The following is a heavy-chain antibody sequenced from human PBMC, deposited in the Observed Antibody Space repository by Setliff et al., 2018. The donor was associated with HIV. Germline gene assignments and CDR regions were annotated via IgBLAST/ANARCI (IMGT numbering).Heavy chain of an antibody. J-gene: IGHJ5*02. CDR2: ILSGRDT. V-gene: IGHV4-39*01. D-gene: IGHD6-19*01. CDR1: GDSITSGHYY. Sequence: SETLSLTCTVSGDSITSGHYYWGWIRQPPGKGLEWIGSILSGRDTYYNPSLKSRVSMSVDTSKNQFSLRLTSVTAADTAVYFCARPHSGRGGGAWFDPWGQGTLVTVSS. CDR3: ARPHSGRGGGAWFDP.